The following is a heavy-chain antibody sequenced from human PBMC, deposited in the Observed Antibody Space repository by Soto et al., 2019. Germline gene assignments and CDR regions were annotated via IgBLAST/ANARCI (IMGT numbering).Heavy chain of an antibody. J-gene: IGHJ6*02. Sequence: ASVKVSCKASGYTFTGYYMHCVLQSPGQGLEWMGWINPNSGGTNYAQKFQGRVTMTRDTSISTAYMELSRLRSDDTAVYYCARGKQLWLRSGMDVWGQGTTVTVSS. CDR2: INPNSGGT. D-gene: IGHD5-18*01. CDR1: GYTFTGYY. V-gene: IGHV1-2*02. CDR3: ARGKQLWLRSGMDV.